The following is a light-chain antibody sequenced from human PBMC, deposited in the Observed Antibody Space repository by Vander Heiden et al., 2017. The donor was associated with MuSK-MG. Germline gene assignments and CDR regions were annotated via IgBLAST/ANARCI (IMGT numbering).Light chain of an antibody. J-gene: IGLJ2*01. CDR1: DLGRKY. CDR2: QDN. V-gene: IGLV3-1*01. CDR3: QAWDSGSV. Sequence: SYELTQPPSVSVSPGQTATITCSGEDLGRKYVCWYQQRPGQSPVLVIYQDNKRPAGVPERFSGSNSGNTATLTITETQPVDEADYHCQAWDSGSVFGGGTKLTGL.